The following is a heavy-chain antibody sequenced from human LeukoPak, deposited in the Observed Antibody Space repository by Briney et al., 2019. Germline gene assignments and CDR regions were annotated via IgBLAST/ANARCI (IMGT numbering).Heavy chain of an antibody. D-gene: IGHD1/OR15-1a*01. CDR3: AKGEQGVDY. Sequence: GGSLRLSCEASGFTFSSSAMSWVRQAPGKGLEWVSAMSGSGGSTHYADSVKGRFTISRDNSKNTLFLQMNSLRAEDTAVYYCAKGEQGVDYWGQGTLVTVSS. J-gene: IGHJ4*02. CDR1: GFTFSSSA. V-gene: IGHV3-23*01. CDR2: MSGSGGST.